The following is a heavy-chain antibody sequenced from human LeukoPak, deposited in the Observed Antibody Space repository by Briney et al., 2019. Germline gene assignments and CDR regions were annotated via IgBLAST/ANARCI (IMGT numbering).Heavy chain of an antibody. V-gene: IGHV4-34*01. J-gene: IGHJ6*02. CDR1: SGSFSGYY. CDR3: ARGRVWIDA. D-gene: IGHD1-1*01. Sequence: SETLSLTCAVYSGSFSGYYWSWIRQPPGKGLEWIGEINHSGSTNYNPSLKSRVTISVDTSKNQFSLKLSSVTAADTAVYYCARGRVWIDAWGQGTTVTVSS. CDR2: INHSGST.